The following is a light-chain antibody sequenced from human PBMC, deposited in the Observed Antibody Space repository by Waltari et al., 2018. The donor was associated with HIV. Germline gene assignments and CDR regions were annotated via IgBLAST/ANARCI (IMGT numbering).Light chain of an antibody. V-gene: IGLV1-44*01. CDR1: SSNIGSNI. CDR2: SNN. Sequence: QSVLTQPPSASGTPGQRVTISCSGSSSNIGSNIVNCYQQLLGTAPKLLPYSNNKRPSGVPDRFSGSKSGTSASLAISGLQSEDEADYYCAAWDDSLNGWVFGGGTKLTVL. J-gene: IGLJ3*02. CDR3: AAWDDSLNGWV.